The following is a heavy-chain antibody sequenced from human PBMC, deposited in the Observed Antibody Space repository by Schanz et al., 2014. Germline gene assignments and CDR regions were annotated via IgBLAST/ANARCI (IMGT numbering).Heavy chain of an antibody. D-gene: IGHD6-13*01. V-gene: IGHV4-39*01. Sequence: QVQLQESGPGLVKPSETLSLTCIVSGGSTRSSNYYWSWIRRHPGKGLEWIGTISYSGSTYYNPSLKSRAPIPVDTSKNQSSLKLTSVTAADTAIYYCARAAGPVDYWGQGTLVTVSS. CDR1: GGSTRSSNYY. CDR3: ARAAGPVDY. CDR2: ISYSGST. J-gene: IGHJ4*02.